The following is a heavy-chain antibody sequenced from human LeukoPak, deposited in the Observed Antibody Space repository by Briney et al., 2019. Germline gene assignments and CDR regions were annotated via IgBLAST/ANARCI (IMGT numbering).Heavy chain of an antibody. Sequence: ASVKVSCKVSGYTLTELSMHWVRQAPGKGLEWMGGFDPEDGETIHAQKFQGRVTMTEDTSTDTAYMELSSLRSEDTAVYYCATGKYYYDSSGYYSYYYFDYWGQGTLVTVSS. CDR3: ATGKYYYDSSGYYSYYYFDY. D-gene: IGHD3-22*01. J-gene: IGHJ4*02. CDR1: GYTLTELS. CDR2: FDPEDGET. V-gene: IGHV1-24*01.